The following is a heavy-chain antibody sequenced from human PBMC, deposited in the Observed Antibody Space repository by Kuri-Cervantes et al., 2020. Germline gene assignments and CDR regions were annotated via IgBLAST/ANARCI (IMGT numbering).Heavy chain of an antibody. J-gene: IGHJ4*01. V-gene: IGHV3-30*18. CDR2: ISFDGSNK. Sequence: LSLTCVASGFTFYKYWMSWVRQAPGKGLEWVAIISFDGSNKYYADSVKGRFTISRDNSKNTLYLQMNSLIPEDTAVYFCAKSSGVGATGSFFFDYWGHGTLVTVSS. CDR1: GFTFYKYW. D-gene: IGHD1-26*01. CDR3: AKSSGVGATGSFFFDY.